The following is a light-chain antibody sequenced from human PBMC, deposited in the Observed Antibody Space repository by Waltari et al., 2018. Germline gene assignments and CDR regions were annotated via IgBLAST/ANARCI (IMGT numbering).Light chain of an antibody. V-gene: IGKV1-9*01. CDR2: AAS. Sequence: DIQLTQSPSFLSASVGDRVTITCRASLGIDNSLAWYQQKPGKAPKLLIYAASTLQTGVPSRFSGSGYGTEFTLAISSLQPEDFATYYCQQLIDYPLTFGGGTKVEIK. CDR3: QQLIDYPLT. CDR1: LGIDNS. J-gene: IGKJ4*01.